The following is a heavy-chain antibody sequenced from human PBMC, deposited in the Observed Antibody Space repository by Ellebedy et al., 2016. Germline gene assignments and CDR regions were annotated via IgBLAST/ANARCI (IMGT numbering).Heavy chain of an antibody. CDR2: INHSGST. D-gene: IGHD5-18*01. Sequence: SETLSLTCAVYGGSFSGYYWSWIRQPPGKGLEWIGEINHSGSTNYNPSLKSRVTISVDTSKNQFSLKLSSVTAADTAVYYCARRRGYSYAFDYWGQGTLVTVSS. J-gene: IGHJ4*02. CDR1: GGSFSGYY. V-gene: IGHV4-34*01. CDR3: ARRRGYSYAFDY.